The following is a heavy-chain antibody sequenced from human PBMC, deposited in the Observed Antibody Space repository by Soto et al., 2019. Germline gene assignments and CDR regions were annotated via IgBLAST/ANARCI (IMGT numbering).Heavy chain of an antibody. CDR2: IHWNDDN. Sequence: QITLEETGPTLVKPTQTLTLTCTFSGFSLTTGRVGVGWIRQPPGKALEWLAVIHWNDDNHYSPSLKSRLTITKDTSKNQVVLTLTNMDPVDTATYYWTHRLVGSGQGYWGQGTLVTVSS. J-gene: IGHJ4*02. V-gene: IGHV2-5*01. CDR3: THRLVGSGQGY. D-gene: IGHD2-15*01. CDR1: GFSLTTGRVG.